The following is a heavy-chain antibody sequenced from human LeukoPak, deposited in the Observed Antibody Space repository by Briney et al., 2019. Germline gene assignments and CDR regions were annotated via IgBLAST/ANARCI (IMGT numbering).Heavy chain of an antibody. CDR3: AGGTHYDVLTGYLTSFFDY. CDR2: LYHSGST. Sequence: PSETLSLTCAVSGGSIGSGGYSWSWIRQPPGKGLEWIGYLYHSGSTYYNPSLKSRVTISVDRSKNQFSLKLTSVTAADTAIYYCAGGTHYDVLTGYLTSFFDYWGQGTLVTVSS. J-gene: IGHJ4*02. V-gene: IGHV4-30-2*01. D-gene: IGHD3-9*01. CDR1: GGSIGSGGYS.